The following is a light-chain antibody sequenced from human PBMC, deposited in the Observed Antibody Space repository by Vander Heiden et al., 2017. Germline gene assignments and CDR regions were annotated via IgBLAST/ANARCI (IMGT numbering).Light chain of an antibody. Sequence: SYELTQLPSVFVTPGQTASITCSGDKLGDKYACWYQQKPGQSPVLVIYQDSKRPSGIPERFSGPNSGNTAAQAISGTQAMEEDNCDCQAWGYSTGTGGFGGGTKLTVL. CDR1: KLGDKY. J-gene: IGLJ2*01. CDR2: QDS. V-gene: IGLV3-1*01. CDR3: QAWGYSTGTGG.